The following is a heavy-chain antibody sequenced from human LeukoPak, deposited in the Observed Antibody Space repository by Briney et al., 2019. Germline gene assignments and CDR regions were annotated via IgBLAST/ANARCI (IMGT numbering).Heavy chain of an antibody. V-gene: IGHV6-1*01. CDR1: GDIDSSNSAA. J-gene: IGHJ4*02. D-gene: IGHD6-13*01. CDR2: TYYRSKLYE. Sequence: SQTLSLICAISGDIDSSNSAAWDWIRQSPSGGLEWLGRTYYRSKLYEDYPVSVRRRIPINPDTYKNQITLQRNSVTPEDTAVYYCARGWEPYSSSLDYWGQGTLVIVSS. CDR3: ARGWEPYSSSLDY.